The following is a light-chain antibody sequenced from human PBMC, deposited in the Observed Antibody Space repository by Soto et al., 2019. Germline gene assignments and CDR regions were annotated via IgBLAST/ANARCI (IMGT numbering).Light chain of an antibody. CDR2: GAS. CDR3: QQRSNWTPLT. V-gene: IGKV3D-20*02. Sequence: IVLTQSPGTLSLSPGERATLSCMASQSVSSRYLAWSQQNPGQAPRLLIIGASDRVTGIPARFSGSGSGTEFTLSISRLQSDDFAVYYCQQRSNWTPLTFGGGGKV. J-gene: IGKJ4*01. CDR1: QSVSSRY.